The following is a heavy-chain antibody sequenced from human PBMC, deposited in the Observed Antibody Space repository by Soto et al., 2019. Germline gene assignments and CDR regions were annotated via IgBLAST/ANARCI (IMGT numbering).Heavy chain of an antibody. D-gene: IGHD2-2*01. J-gene: IGHJ5*02. CDR1: GYTFTSYG. V-gene: IGHV1-18*01. CDR2: ISAYNGNT. CDR3: ARDDPFVYCISTSCPKWFDP. Sequence: QVQLVQSGAEVKKPGASVKVSCKASGYTFTSYGISWVRQAPGQGLEWMGWISAYNGNTNYAQKLQGRVTMTTNTSTSKAYMELRSLRSDDTAVYYCARDDPFVYCISTSCPKWFDPWGQGTLVTVSS.